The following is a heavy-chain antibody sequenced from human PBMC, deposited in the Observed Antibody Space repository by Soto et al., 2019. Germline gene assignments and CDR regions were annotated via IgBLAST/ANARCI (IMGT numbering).Heavy chain of an antibody. CDR2: ISAYNGNT. CDR3: ARTDYGYFDS. V-gene: IGHV1-18*01. CDR1: GYTFTNYG. J-gene: IGHJ4*02. D-gene: IGHD3-10*01. Sequence: QVQLVQSGVEVKKPGASVKVSCRTSGYTFTNYGIIWVRQAPGQGLEWMGWISAYNGNTNYAQKLQGRVTMTTDTSTTTAYMELRSLRSDDTAVYYCARTDYGYFDSWGQGTLVTVSS.